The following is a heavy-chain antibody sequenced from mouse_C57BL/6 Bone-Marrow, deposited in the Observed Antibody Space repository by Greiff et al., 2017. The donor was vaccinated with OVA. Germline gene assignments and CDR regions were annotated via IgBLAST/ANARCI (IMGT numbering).Heavy chain of an antibody. Sequence: VQLKESGPELVKPGASVKISCKASGYSFTGYYMNWVKQSPEKSLEWIGEINPSTGGTTYNQKFKAKATLTVDKSSSTAYMQLKSLTSADSAVYYCARPGRDYAMDYWGQGTSVTVSS. CDR3: ARPGRDYAMDY. CDR1: GYSFTGYY. V-gene: IGHV1-42*01. CDR2: INPSTGGT. J-gene: IGHJ4*01.